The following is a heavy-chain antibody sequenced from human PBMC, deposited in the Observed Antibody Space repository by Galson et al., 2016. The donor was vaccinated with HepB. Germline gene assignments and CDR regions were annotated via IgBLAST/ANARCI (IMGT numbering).Heavy chain of an antibody. J-gene: IGHJ4*02. CDR3: AKQGPIHFDS. CDR1: GYTFTSYF. V-gene: IGHV5-51*01. Sequence: KVSCKASGYTFTSYFMHWVRQAPGQRLEWMGWISAGSSTRYSPSFQGQVTISADKAINNAYLQWSSLQASDTAIYYCAKQGPIHFDSWGQGALVTVSS. CDR2: ISAGSST.